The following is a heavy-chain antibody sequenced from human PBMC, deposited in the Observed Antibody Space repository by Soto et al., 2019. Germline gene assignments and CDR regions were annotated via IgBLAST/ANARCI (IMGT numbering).Heavy chain of an antibody. CDR3: AIGLQRAEH. Sequence: GGSLRLSCAVSGFTVTDHYVNWVRQAPGKGLEWVSVIYIGGATYYRDSVQGRFTLSRDPSDNSVSLHMNNLTVADTAVYFCAIGLQRAEHWGLGTLVTVS. D-gene: IGHD6-25*01. CDR2: IYIGGAT. J-gene: IGHJ4*02. V-gene: IGHV3-53*01. CDR1: GFTVTDHY.